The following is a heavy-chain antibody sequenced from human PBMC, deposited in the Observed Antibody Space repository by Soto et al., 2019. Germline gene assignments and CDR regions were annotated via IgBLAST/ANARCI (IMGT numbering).Heavy chain of an antibody. CDR1: GFAFNTYS. CDR3: VRDLGRYFRSGYMDL. Sequence: EVQLVESGGGLVNPVGSLRLSCTASGFAFNTYSMNWVRQAPGKGLEWVSSINEDSTYIYYSDSLRGRITISRDNAKDSLFLQMNSLRPDDTAVYYCVRDLGRYFRSGYMDLWGDGATFTVSS. J-gene: IGHJ6*02. CDR2: INEDSTYI. V-gene: IGHV3-21*02. D-gene: IGHD3-9*01.